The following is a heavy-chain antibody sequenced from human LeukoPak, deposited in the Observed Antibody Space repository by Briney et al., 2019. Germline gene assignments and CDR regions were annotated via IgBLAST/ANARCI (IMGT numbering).Heavy chain of an antibody. CDR3: ASTVVGATRWFDP. Sequence: SETLSLTCTVSGGSISSSNWWSWVRQPPGKGLEWIGEIYHSGSTNYNPSLKSRVTISVDKSKNQFSLKLSSVTTADTAVYYCASTVVGATRWFDPWGQGTLVTVSS. CDR1: GGSISSSNW. CDR2: IYHSGST. J-gene: IGHJ5*02. D-gene: IGHD2-15*01. V-gene: IGHV4-4*02.